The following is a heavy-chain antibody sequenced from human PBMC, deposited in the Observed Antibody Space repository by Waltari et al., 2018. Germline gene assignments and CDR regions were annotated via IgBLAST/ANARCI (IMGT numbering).Heavy chain of an antibody. Sequence: EVQLLESGGGLVQPGGSLRLSCAASGFTFSRSAMSWVRQAPGKGLEWVSGIRGSGDRTDDADSVKGRFTISRDNSKNTLSLQMNSLRVEDTAIYYCAKRANPQHPYHFENWGQGTLVTVSS. CDR1: GFTFSRSA. J-gene: IGHJ4*02. CDR3: AKRANPQHPYHFEN. V-gene: IGHV3-23*01. CDR2: IRGSGDRT.